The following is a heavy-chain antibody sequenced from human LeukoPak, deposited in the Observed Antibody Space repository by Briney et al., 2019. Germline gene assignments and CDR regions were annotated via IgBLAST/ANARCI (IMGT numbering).Heavy chain of an antibody. Sequence: GRSLRLSCAASGFTFSNYAMYWVRQAPGKGLEWVAVISYDGSNKYYADSVKGRFTFSRDNSKNTLYLQMNSLRAEDTAVYYCAKEYCSNSVCHSLDYWGQGTLVTVSS. CDR1: GFTFSNYA. D-gene: IGHD2-8*01. V-gene: IGHV3-30*04. CDR3: AKEYCSNSVCHSLDY. CDR2: ISYDGSNK. J-gene: IGHJ4*02.